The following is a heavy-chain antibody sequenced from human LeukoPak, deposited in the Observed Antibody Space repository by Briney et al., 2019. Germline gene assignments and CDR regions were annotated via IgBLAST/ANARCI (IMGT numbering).Heavy chain of an antibody. CDR1: GGSISSYY. D-gene: IGHD3-9*01. V-gene: IGHV4-4*07. CDR2: IYTSGST. Sequence: SETLSLTCTVSGGSISSYYWSWIRQPAGKGLEWIGRIYTSGSTNYNPSLKNRVTMSVDSSKNQFSLKLSSVTAADTAVYYCARDSHYDILTGYFHFDYWGQGTLVTVSS. J-gene: IGHJ4*02. CDR3: ARDSHYDILTGYFHFDY.